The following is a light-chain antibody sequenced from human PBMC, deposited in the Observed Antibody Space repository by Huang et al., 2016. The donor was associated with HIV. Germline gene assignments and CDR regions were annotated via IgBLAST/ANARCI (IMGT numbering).Light chain of an antibody. V-gene: IGKV1-12*01. J-gene: IGKJ5*01. CDR3: QQANMYPRS. Sequence: DIQLTQSPSSVSASEGDTVTITWRASQDISGWLAEYQQKPREAPTLLIHSTSILQSGVPSMFNDSGSGTDFFLTISSLRPDDFATYYCQQANMYPRSFGQGTRLDIK. CDR1: QDISGW. CDR2: STS.